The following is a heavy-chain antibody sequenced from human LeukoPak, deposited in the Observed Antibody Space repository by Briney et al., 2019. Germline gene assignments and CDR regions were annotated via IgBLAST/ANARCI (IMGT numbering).Heavy chain of an antibody. V-gene: IGHV3-23*01. CDR2: ISGSVRST. CDR3: AKAREVGGWEYFQH. Sequence: GGSLRLSCAASGFTFSSYAMSWVRQAPGKGLEWVSAISGSVRSTYYADSVKGRFTISRDNSKNTLYLQMNSLRADDTAVCYCAKAREVGGWEYFQHWGQGTLVTVSS. CDR1: GFTFSSYA. J-gene: IGHJ1*01. D-gene: IGHD6-19*01.